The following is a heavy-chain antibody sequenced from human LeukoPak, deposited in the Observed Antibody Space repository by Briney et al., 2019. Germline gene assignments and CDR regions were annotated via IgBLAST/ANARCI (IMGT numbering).Heavy chain of an antibody. CDR2: VSGSGDTT. Sequence: GGSLRLSCAASGFPFSSDAMSWVRQPPGKGLEWVSGVSGSGDTTYYADSVKNRFTISRDNSKNTLYLQMDSLRAEDAAVYYCAKSDYYDESGHPSSFEYWGQGTLVTVSS. CDR1: GFPFSSDA. V-gene: IGHV3-23*01. J-gene: IGHJ4*02. CDR3: AKSDYYDESGHPSSFEY. D-gene: IGHD3-16*01.